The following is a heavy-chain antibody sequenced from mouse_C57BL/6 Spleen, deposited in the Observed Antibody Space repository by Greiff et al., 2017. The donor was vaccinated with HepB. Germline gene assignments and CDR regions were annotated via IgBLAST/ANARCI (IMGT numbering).Heavy chain of an antibody. CDR3: ARHADYGHWYFDV. D-gene: IGHD1-1*01. J-gene: IGHJ1*03. CDR1: GFTFSSYT. Sequence: EVQGVESGGGLVKPGGSLKLSCAASGFTFSSYTMSWVRQTPEKRLEWVATISGGGGNTYYPDSVKGRFTISRDNAKNTLYLQMSSLRSEDTALYYCARHADYGHWYFDVWGTGTTVTVSS. CDR2: ISGGGGNT. V-gene: IGHV5-9*01.